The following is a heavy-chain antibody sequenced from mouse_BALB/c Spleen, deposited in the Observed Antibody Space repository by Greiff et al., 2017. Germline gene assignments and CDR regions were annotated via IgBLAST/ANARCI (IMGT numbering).Heavy chain of an antibody. Sequence: QVQLQQSGPELVKPGASVKISCKASGYAFSSSWMNWVKQRPGQGLEWIGRIYPGDGDTNYNGKFKGKATLTADKSSSTAYMQLSSLTSVDSAVYFCARFDGSSYDYAMDYWGQGTSVTVSS. CDR2: IYPGDGDT. J-gene: IGHJ4*01. V-gene: IGHV1-82*01. D-gene: IGHD1-1*01. CDR1: GYAFSSSW. CDR3: ARFDGSSYDYAMDY.